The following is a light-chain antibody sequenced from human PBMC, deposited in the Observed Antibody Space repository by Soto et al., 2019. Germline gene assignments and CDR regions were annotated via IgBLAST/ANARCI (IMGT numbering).Light chain of an antibody. CDR1: QSVSSN. CDR2: GAS. V-gene: IGKV3-15*01. Sequence: EIVMTQSPATLSVSPGGRATLSCRASQSVSSNLAWYQQKPGQAPRLLIYGASTRATGIPARFNGSGSGTEFTLTISSLQSEDFAVYYCQQYNNWPPRGTFGQGTEVEIK. J-gene: IGKJ1*01. CDR3: QQYNNWPPRGT.